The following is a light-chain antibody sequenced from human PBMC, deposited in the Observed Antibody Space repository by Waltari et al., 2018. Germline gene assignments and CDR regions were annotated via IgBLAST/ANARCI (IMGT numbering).Light chain of an antibody. CDR3: QHYNSHSQT. CDR1: QSISSS. J-gene: IGKJ2*01. V-gene: IGKV1-5*03. Sequence: DIQMTQSPSTLSASVGDRVTITCRASQSISSSLAWYQQKLGKAAKLLIYKASSLESGVPSRFSGSGSGTEFTLTISSLQPDDFATYYCQHYNSHSQTFGQGTKLEIK. CDR2: KAS.